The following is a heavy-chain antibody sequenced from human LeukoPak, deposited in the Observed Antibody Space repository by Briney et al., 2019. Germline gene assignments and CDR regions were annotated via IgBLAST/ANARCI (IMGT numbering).Heavy chain of an antibody. CDR1: GYSFTSFW. J-gene: IGHJ4*02. CDR3: ARHPGGSGSYYFSFFDY. CDR2: MFPGDSDT. Sequence: GESLKISCKCSGYSFTSFWIGWVRQMPGKGLEWMGIMFPGDSDTRYSPSFQGQVTISADKSISTAYLQWSSLKASDTAMYYCARHPGGSGSYYFSFFDYWGQGTLVTVSS. D-gene: IGHD3-10*01. V-gene: IGHV5-51*01.